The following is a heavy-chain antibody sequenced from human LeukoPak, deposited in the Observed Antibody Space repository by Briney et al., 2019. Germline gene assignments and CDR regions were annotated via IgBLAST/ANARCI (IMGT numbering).Heavy chain of an antibody. CDR2: IYHGGST. Sequence: PSETLSLTCAVSGGSISSGGYSWSWIRQPPGKGLEWIGYIYHGGSTYYNPSLKSRVTISVDTSKNQFSLKLSSVTAADTAVYYCARHTINSSGYYPYYYYYMDVWGKGTMVTVSS. V-gene: IGHV4-30-2*03. CDR3: ARHTINSSGYYPYYYYYMDV. D-gene: IGHD3-22*01. CDR1: GGSISSGGYS. J-gene: IGHJ6*03.